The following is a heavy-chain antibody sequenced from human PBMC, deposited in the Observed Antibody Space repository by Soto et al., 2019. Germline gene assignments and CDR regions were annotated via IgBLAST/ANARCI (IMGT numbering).Heavy chain of an antibody. V-gene: IGHV3-21*06. CDR2: ITRSSSYI. CDR1: GFAFNTYS. J-gene: IGHJ4*02. D-gene: IGHD6-19*01. Sequence: EVQLVESGGGPVKPGGSLRLSCAASGFAFNTYSMNWVRQAPGKGLEWVAFITRSSSYIYYADSGRGRFTLSRDNAKNSLYLQMNSLRAEDTAIYYCARDDGWLILDYWGQGTLVNVSS. CDR3: ARDDGWLILDY.